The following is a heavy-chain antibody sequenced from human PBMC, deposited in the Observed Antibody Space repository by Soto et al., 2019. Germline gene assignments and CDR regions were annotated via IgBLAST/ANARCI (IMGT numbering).Heavy chain of an antibody. CDR3: ASAQDIVVVVAAPWTYYGMDV. Sequence: QVQLVQSGAEVKKPGSSVKVSCKASGGTFSSYAISWVRQAPGQGLEWMGGIIPIFGTANYAQKFQGRVTITADESASTAYMELSSMRSEDTAVYYGASAQDIVVVVAAPWTYYGMDVWGQGTTVTVSS. D-gene: IGHD2-15*01. J-gene: IGHJ6*02. V-gene: IGHV1-69*12. CDR2: IIPIFGTA. CDR1: GGTFSSYA.